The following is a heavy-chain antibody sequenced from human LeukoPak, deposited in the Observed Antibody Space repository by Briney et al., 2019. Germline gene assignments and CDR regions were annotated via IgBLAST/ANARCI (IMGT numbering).Heavy chain of an antibody. CDR1: GFTFSSYS. D-gene: IGHD3-22*01. CDR3: ARAWGSRYYSN. Sequence: GGSLRLSCAASGFTFSSYSMSWLRQAPGKGGEGGSYISSSGSTIYYADCVKGRFTIDRDKGKNSVYVQMNSLRAEDTAVYYCARAWGSRYYSNWGQGTLVTVSS. CDR2: ISSSGSTI. V-gene: IGHV3-48*01. J-gene: IGHJ4*02.